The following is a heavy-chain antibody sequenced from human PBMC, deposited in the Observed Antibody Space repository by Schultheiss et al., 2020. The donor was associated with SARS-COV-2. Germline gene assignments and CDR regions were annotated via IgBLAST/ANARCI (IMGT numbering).Heavy chain of an antibody. CDR3: AKHPYCGGDCYSDWFDP. J-gene: IGHJ5*02. CDR2: IYYSGST. V-gene: IGHV4-39*07. D-gene: IGHD2-21*02. CDR1: GGSISSSSYY. Sequence: SQTLSLTCTVSGGSISSSSYYWGWIRQPPGKGLEWIGSIYYSGSTYYNPSLKSRVTISVDTSKNQFSLKLSSVTAADTAVYYCAKHPYCGGDCYSDWFDPWGQGTLVTVSS.